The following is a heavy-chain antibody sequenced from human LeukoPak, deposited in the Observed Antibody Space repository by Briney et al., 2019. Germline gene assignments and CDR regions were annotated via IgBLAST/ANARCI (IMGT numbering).Heavy chain of an antibody. CDR1: GFTFSSYS. Sequence: GGSLRLSCAASGFTFSSYSMNWVRQAPGKGLEWVSSISSRSTYIYYADSVKGRFTISRDNAKNSLYLQMNNLRAEDTAVYYCAKGHGRLPRVDSDHRGQGALVTVSS. CDR2: ISSRSTYI. CDR3: AKGHGRLPRVDSDH. V-gene: IGHV3-21*01. J-gene: IGHJ4*02. D-gene: IGHD3-16*01.